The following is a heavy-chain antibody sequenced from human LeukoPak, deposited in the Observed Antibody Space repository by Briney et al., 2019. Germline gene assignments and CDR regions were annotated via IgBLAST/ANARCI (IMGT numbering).Heavy chain of an antibody. J-gene: IGHJ4*02. CDR1: GYIFTGYY. CDR2: INPNSGGT. V-gene: IGHV1-2*02. Sequence: ASVKVSCKASGYIFTGYYMHWVRQAPGQGLEWMGWINPNSGGTNYAQKFQGRVTMTRDTSISTAYMELSRLRSDDTAVYYCARDLRNRGSLDYWGQGTLVTVSS. D-gene: IGHD1-14*01. CDR3: ARDLRNRGSLDY.